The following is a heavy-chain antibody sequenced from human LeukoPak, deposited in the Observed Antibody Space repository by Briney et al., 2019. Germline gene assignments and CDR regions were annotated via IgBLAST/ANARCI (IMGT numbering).Heavy chain of an antibody. Sequence: SETLSLTCTVSGGSISSGDYYWSWIRQPPGKGLEWIGYIYYSRSTYYNPSLKSRVTISVDTSKNQFSLKLSSVTAADTAVYYCARDRTLGYYDYWGQGTLVTVSS. CDR2: IYYSRST. CDR3: ARDRTLGYYDY. V-gene: IGHV4-30-4*01. CDR1: GGSISSGDYY. D-gene: IGHD2-15*01. J-gene: IGHJ4*02.